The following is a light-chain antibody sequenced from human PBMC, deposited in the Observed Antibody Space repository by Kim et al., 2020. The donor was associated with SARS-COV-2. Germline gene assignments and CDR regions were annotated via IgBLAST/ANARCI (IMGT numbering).Light chain of an antibody. CDR3: QVWDATTDDFYV. J-gene: IGLJ1*01. V-gene: IGLV3-21*04. Sequence: PATTARIPWKGFNVGVKMCHCYQHKPGQAPLLVISYDSDRPSGIPERFSGSNSGNTATLIITRVEAGDEADYYCQVWDATTDDFYVFGTGTKVTVL. CDR2: YDS. CDR1: NVGVK.